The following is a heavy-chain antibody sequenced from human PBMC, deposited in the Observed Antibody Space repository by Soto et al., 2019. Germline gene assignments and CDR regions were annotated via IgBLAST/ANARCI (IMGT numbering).Heavy chain of an antibody. CDR3: ARDFTVRGQQPPQGFDP. D-gene: IGHD6-13*01. Sequence: GASVKVSCKASGGTFSSYAISWVRQAPGQGLEWMGGIIPIFGTANYAQKFQGRVTITADESTSTAYMELSSLRSEDTAVYYCARDFTVRGQQPPQGFDPWGQGTLVTVSS. V-gene: IGHV1-69*13. J-gene: IGHJ5*02. CDR2: IIPIFGTA. CDR1: GGTFSSYA.